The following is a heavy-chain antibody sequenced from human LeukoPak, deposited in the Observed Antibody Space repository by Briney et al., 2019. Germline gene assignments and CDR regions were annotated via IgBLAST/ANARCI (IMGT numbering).Heavy chain of an antibody. D-gene: IGHD3-22*01. CDR3: ASLSPFRYYDSSGLDY. J-gene: IGHJ4*02. V-gene: IGHV3-21*01. Sequence: GESLRLSCAASGFTFSSYSMNWVRQAPGKGLEWVSSISSSSSYIYYADSVKGRFTISRDNAKNSLYLQMNSLRAEDTAVYYCASLSPFRYYDSSGLDYWGQGTLVTVSS. CDR1: GFTFSSYS. CDR2: ISSSSSYI.